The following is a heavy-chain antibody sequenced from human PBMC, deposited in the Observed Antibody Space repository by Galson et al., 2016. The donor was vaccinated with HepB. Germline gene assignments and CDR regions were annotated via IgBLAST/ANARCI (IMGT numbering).Heavy chain of an antibody. V-gene: IGHV1-3*01. CDR2: INGGNGNT. CDR3: ARKDEDYYYGMDV. Sequence: SVKVSCKASGYTFTSYAMHWVRQAPGQRLEWMGWINGGNGNTKYSQRLQGRVTITRDTSASTAYMELSSLRSEDTAVYYCARKDEDYYYGMDVWGQGTTVTVSS. J-gene: IGHJ6*02. CDR1: GYTFTSYA.